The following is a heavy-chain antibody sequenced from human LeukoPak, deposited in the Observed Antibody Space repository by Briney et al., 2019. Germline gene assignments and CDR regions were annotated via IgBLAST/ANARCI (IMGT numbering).Heavy chain of an antibody. V-gene: IGHV1-2*02. D-gene: IGHD6-25*01. Sequence: ASVTVSCKASGYTFTDYYIHWVRQAPGQGLEWMAWMNPNSGGTSYAQKFQGRVTMTRDTSISTGYMELSRLRFDDTAVYYCAINKAAKSLDYWGQGTLVTVSS. CDR1: GYTFTDYY. J-gene: IGHJ4*02. CDR3: AINKAAKSLDY. CDR2: MNPNSGGT.